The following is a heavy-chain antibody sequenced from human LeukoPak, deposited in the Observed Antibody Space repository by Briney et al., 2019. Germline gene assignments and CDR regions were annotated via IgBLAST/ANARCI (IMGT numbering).Heavy chain of an antibody. CDR1: GFTFSSYA. CDR3: AKDKWGGHDRSGYYLGFYLDH. J-gene: IGHJ4*02. D-gene: IGHD3-22*01. Sequence: PGGSLRLSCAASGFTFSSYAMSWVRQAPGKGLEWVSTISGSGGSTYDADSVKGRFTISRDNPKNTLYLQMNSLRAEDTAVYYCAKDKWGGHDRSGYYLGFYLDHWAQGTLVTVST. V-gene: IGHV3-23*01. CDR2: ISGSGGST.